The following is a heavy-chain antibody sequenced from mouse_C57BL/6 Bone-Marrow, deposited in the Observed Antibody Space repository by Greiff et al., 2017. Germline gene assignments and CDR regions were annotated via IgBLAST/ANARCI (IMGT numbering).Heavy chain of an antibody. CDR2: IYPRSGNT. CDR3: ARGGDYYAMDY. J-gene: IGHJ4*01. V-gene: IGHV1-81*01. Sequence: VQGVESGAELARPGASVKLSCTASGYTFTSYGISWVKQRTGQGLEWIGEIYPRSGNTYYNEKFKGKATLTAAKSSSTAYMELRSLTSEDSAVSFCARGGDYYAMDYWGQGTSVTVSS. CDR1: GYTFTSYG.